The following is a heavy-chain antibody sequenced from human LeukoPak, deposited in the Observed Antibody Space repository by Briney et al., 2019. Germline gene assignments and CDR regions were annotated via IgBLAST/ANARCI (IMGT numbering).Heavy chain of an antibody. Sequence: QPGGSLRLSCAASGFTFDDYAMHWVRQAPGNGLEWVSGISWNSGSIGYADSVKGRFTISRDNAKNSLYLQMNSLRAEDTALYYCAKDSTVSRLYYFDYWGQGTLVTVSS. CDR2: ISWNSGSI. V-gene: IGHV3-9*01. J-gene: IGHJ4*02. D-gene: IGHD5/OR15-5a*01. CDR1: GFTFDDYA. CDR3: AKDSTVSRLYYFDY.